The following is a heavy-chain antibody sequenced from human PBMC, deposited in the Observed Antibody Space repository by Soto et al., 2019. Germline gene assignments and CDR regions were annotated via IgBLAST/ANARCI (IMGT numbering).Heavy chain of an antibody. J-gene: IGHJ6*02. D-gene: IGHD2-2*01. CDR1: GSTFTGYY. CDR3: VRARRVGYCSSTSCPTLYYYYGMDV. CDR2: INPNSGGT. Sequence: GASVKVSCKASGSTFTGYYMHWVRQAPGQGLEWMGWINPNSGGTNYAQKFPGWVTMTRDTSISTAYMELSRLRSDDTAVYYCVRARRVGYCSSTSCPTLYYYYGMDVWGQGTTVTVSS. V-gene: IGHV1-2*04.